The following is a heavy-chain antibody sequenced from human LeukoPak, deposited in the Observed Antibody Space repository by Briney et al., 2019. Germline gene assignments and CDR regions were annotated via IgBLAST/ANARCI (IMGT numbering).Heavy chain of an antibody. D-gene: IGHD5-18*01. CDR3: AKDPRDHSYGWSWRYFDY. CDR2: TSSSDAGT. V-gene: IGHV3-23*01. Sequence: PGGSLRLSCAVSGFPLSSYAMSWVRQAPGKGLEWVSATSSSDAGTYYADSVRGRFTISRDNSKNTLYLQMNSLRAEDTAVYYCAKDPRDHSYGWSWRYFDYWGQGTLVTVSS. CDR1: GFPLSSYA. J-gene: IGHJ4*02.